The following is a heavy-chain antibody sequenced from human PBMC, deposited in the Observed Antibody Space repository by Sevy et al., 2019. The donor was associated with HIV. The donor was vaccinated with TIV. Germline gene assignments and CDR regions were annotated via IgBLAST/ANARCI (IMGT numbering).Heavy chain of an antibody. CDR2: ISWNSRNI. CDR3: AKDINRGCDGVNCYSYYYYFYVLDV. D-gene: IGHD2-21*01. V-gene: IGHV3-9*01. J-gene: IGHJ6*02. Sequence: GGSLRLSCAASGFPFNDHAMHWVRQVPGKGLEWVSGISWNSRNIGYADSVKGRFSISRENARHFVYLEMNSLRPEDTAFYYCAKDINRGCDGVNCYSYYYYFYVLDVWGQGTTVTVSS. CDR1: GFPFNDHA.